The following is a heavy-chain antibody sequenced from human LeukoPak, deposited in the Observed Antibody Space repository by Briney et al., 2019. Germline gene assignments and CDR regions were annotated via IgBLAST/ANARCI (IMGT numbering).Heavy chain of an antibody. CDR2: INPNSGGT. CDR3: ARAGSTSREPGNYYYMDV. J-gene: IGHJ6*03. CDR1: GYTFIGYY. D-gene: IGHD2-2*01. V-gene: IGHV1-2*02. Sequence: ASVKVSCKASGYTFIGYYIHWVRQAPGQGLEWMGWINPNSGGTNYAQKFQGRVTMTRDTSINTAYMELSSLRSEDMAVYYCARAGSTSREPGNYYYMDVWGKGTTVTVSS.